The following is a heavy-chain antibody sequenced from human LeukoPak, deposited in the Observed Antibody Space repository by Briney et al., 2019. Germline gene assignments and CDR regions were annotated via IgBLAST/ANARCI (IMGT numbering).Heavy chain of an antibody. CDR2: ISGSGGST. V-gene: IGHV3-23*01. Sequence: PGGSLRLSCAASGFTFSSYAMSWVRQAPGKGLEWVSAISGSGGSTYYADSVKGRFTISRDNSKNTLYLQMNSLRAEDTAVYYCAKSQVPMTTVSCFDYWGQGTLVTVSS. D-gene: IGHD4-17*01. CDR1: GFTFSSYA. J-gene: IGHJ4*02. CDR3: AKSQVPMTTVSCFDY.